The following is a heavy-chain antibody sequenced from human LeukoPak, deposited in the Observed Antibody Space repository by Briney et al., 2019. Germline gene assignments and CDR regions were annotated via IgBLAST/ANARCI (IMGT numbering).Heavy chain of an antibody. CDR3: SKDGTPKFDY. CDR1: TFTFNTYG. V-gene: IGHV3-30*18. CDR2: ISSDGRNE. Sequence: GGSLRLSCVASTFTFNTYGMLWVRQAPGKGLECVATISSDGRNEHYADSVLGRFTISRDNSKNTLYLRMDNLRAEDTAVYYCSKDGTPKFDYWGQGTLVTVSS. D-gene: IGHD1-26*01. J-gene: IGHJ4*02.